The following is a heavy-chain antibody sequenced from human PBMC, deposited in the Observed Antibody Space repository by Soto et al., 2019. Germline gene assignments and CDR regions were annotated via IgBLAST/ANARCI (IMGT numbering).Heavy chain of an antibody. CDR1: GFTSSSYA. CDR3: AKDPWSGYPYYFDY. J-gene: IGHJ4*02. D-gene: IGHD3-3*01. V-gene: IGHV3-23*01. Sequence: HPGGSLRLSCAASGFTSSSYAMSWVRQAPGKGLEWVSAISGSGGSTYYADSVKGRFTISRDNSKNTLYLQMNSLRAEDTAVYYCAKDPWSGYPYYFDYWGQGTLVTVSS. CDR2: ISGSGGST.